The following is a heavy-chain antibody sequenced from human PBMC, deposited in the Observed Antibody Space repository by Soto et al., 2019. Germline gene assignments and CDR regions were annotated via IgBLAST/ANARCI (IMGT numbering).Heavy chain of an antibody. D-gene: IGHD2-15*01. Sequence: QVQLVESGGGVVQPGGSLRLSCTTSGFTFNTYGMYWVRQAPGKGLEWVAIIWYDGSNKYYGDSVKGRFTISRDNSKNTLYLQMNSLRAEDTALYYCARGDCTGAYCYSWPFNYDVDVWGQGTTVTVSS. V-gene: IGHV3-33*08. CDR2: IWYDGSNK. CDR3: ARGDCTGAYCYSWPFNYDVDV. J-gene: IGHJ6*02. CDR1: GFTFNTYG.